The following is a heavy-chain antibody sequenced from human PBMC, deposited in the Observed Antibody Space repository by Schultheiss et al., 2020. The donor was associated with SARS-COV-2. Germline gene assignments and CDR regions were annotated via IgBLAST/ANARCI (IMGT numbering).Heavy chain of an antibody. V-gene: IGHV3-43D*04. D-gene: IGHD3-16*01. CDR2: ISWDGGST. J-gene: IGHJ6*02. CDR1: GFTFDDYA. Sequence: GESLKISCAASGFTFDDYAMHWVRQAPGKGLEWVSLISWDGGSTYYADSVKGRFTISRDNSKNSLYLQMNSLRAEDTALYYCAKDMGRGDYDYYGMDVWGQGTTVTVS. CDR3: AKDMGRGDYDYYGMDV.